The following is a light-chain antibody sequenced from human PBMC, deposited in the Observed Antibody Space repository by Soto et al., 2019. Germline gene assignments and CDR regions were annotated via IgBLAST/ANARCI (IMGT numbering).Light chain of an antibody. J-gene: IGLJ3*02. CDR3: ISYTSSSTWM. Sequence: QSVLTQPASVSGSPGQSITISCTGTSSDVGGYNYVSWYQHHPVKAPKLLIYEVSNRPSGVSDRFSGSRSGNTASLTISGLQAEDESDYYCISYTSSSTWMFGGGTQLTVL. CDR2: EVS. V-gene: IGLV2-14*01. CDR1: SSDVGGYNY.